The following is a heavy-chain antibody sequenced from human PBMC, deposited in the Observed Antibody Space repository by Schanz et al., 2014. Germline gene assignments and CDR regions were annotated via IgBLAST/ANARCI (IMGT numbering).Heavy chain of an antibody. J-gene: IGHJ2*01. CDR3: ARSTYYDILTGQTHTRVDVRYFDL. D-gene: IGHD3-9*01. V-gene: IGHV3-21*02. CDR1: GFTFSSYS. Sequence: EVLLVESGGGLVTPGESLRLSCAASGFTFSSYSMNWVRQAPGKGLERVSSVSHGGTYIYYADSVRGRFTISRDNAKNSLFLQMHSLRADDTAVYYCARSTYYDILTGQTHTRVDVRYFDLWGRGTLVTVSS. CDR2: VSHGGTYI.